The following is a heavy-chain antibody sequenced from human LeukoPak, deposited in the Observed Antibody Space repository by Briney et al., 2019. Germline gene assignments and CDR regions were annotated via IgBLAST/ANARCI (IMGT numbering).Heavy chain of an antibody. CDR3: ARDRHGDYSNDY. D-gene: IGHD4-17*01. CDR2: ISTSSSTI. Sequence: PGGSLRLSCAASGFTFTSYSMNWVRQAPGKGLEWVSYISTSSSTIYYADSVKGRFTISRDNAKNSLYLQMNSLRDEDTAAYYCARDRHGDYSNDYWGQGTLVTVSS. V-gene: IGHV3-48*02. CDR1: GFTFTSYS. J-gene: IGHJ4*02.